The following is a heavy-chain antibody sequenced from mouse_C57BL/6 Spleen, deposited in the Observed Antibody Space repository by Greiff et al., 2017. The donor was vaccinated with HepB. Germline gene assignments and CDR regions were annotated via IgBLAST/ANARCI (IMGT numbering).Heavy chain of an antibody. Sequence: QVQLQQSGAELVKPGASVKLSCKASGYTFTSYWMHWVKQRPGQGLEWIGMIHPNSGSTNYNEKFKSKATLTVDKSSSTAYMQPSSLTSEDSAVYYCARRDYGSSFDYWGQGTTLTVSS. CDR1: GYTFTSYW. CDR3: ARRDYGSSFDY. CDR2: IHPNSGST. J-gene: IGHJ2*01. D-gene: IGHD1-1*01. V-gene: IGHV1-64*01.